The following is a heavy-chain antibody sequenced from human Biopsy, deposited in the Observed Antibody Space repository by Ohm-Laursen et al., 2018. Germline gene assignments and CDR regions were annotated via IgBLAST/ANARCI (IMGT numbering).Heavy chain of an antibody. V-gene: IGHV3-7*01. J-gene: IGHJ6*02. CDR2: ISRDGNEK. D-gene: IGHD3-3*01. CDR3: ARVDRSSLWNGPDYFYELDV. Sequence: SLRLSCAAFGSAFSSSWMTWVRQAPGKGLEWVANISRDGNEKFYVDSVKGRFTISRDNAKTSLFLQMNSLRPEDTAVYYCARVDRSSLWNGPDYFYELDVWGQGTAVTVSS. CDR1: GSAFSSSW.